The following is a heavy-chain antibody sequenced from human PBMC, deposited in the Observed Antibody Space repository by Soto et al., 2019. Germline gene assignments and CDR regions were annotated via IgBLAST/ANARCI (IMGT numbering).Heavy chain of an antibody. Sequence: QVQLVQSGYEVQKPGSSVKLSYKASGGTFSSSAISWVRQAPGQGLEWMGGIMPIFRTPDYAQKFQGRVTITADESTTTAYMELSSLRSEDTAVYFCARDKDRQQLGGNYYYILDVWGQGTTVTVSS. V-gene: IGHV1-69*12. CDR3: ARDKDRQQLGGNYYYILDV. CDR2: IMPIFRTP. J-gene: IGHJ6*02. CDR1: GGTFSSSA. D-gene: IGHD3-3*02.